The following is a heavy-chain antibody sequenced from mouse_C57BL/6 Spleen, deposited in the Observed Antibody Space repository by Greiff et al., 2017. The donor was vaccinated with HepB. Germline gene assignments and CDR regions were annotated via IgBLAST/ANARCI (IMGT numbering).Heavy chain of an antibody. CDR3: ASPNTTAPEDYAMDY. Sequence: VQLQQSGPGLVQPSQSLSITCTVSGFSLTSYGVHWVRQSPGKGLEWLGVIWSGGSTDYNAAFISRLSISKDNSKSQVFFKMNSLQADDTAIYDGASPNTTAPEDYAMDYWGQGTSLTVSS. CDR1: GFSLTSYG. D-gene: IGHD1-2*01. CDR2: IWSGGST. J-gene: IGHJ4*01. V-gene: IGHV2-2*01.